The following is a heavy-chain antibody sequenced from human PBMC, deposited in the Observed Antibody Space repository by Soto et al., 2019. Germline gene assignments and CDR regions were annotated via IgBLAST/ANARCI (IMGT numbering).Heavy chain of an antibody. Sequence: ASVKVSCKASGYTFTGYYMHWVRQAPGQGLEWMGWINPNSGGTNYAQKFQGWVTMTRDTSISTAYMELSRLGSDDTAVYYCAVSLGYCSGGSCYSDYYYYGMDVWGQGTTVTVSS. J-gene: IGHJ6*02. CDR2: INPNSGGT. CDR3: AVSLGYCSGGSCYSDYYYYGMDV. D-gene: IGHD2-15*01. CDR1: GYTFTGYY. V-gene: IGHV1-2*04.